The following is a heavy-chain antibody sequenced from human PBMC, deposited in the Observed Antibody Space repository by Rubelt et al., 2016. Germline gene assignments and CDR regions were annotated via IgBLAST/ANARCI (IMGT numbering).Heavy chain of an antibody. CDR3: ARQPPFDSSGRGRFYGFDI. Sequence: QLQLQESGPGLVKPSETLSLTCTVSGGSISSSSYYWGWVRQPPGKGLEWIGSVSYIGNNNYNPTLKRRVTVSIANSKSNLSRKVTSVTAADTAVYYCARQPPFDSSGRGRFYGFDIWGLGTRVTVSS. D-gene: IGHD6-19*01. CDR2: VSYIGNN. V-gene: IGHV4-39*01. CDR1: GGSISSSSYY. J-gene: IGHJ3*02.